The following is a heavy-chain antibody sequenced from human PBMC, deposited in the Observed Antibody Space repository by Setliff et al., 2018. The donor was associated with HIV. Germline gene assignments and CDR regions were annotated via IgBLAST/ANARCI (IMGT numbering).Heavy chain of an antibody. CDR2: VYYNGVT. D-gene: IGHD3-22*01. V-gene: IGHV4-39*01. Sequence: SETLSLTCTVSGDSTSGSDYYWAWIRQPPGKGLEWIGSVYYNGVTYYNPSLKSRVSIAVDTSKNQISLRLSSVTVADTAVYYCARHWDYDRSSSYFRAFDIWGQGTMVTVSS. CDR1: GDSTSGSDYY. J-gene: IGHJ3*02. CDR3: ARHWDYDRSSSYFRAFDI.